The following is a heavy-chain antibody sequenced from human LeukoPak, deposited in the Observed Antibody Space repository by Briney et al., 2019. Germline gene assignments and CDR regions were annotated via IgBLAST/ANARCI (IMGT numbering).Heavy chain of an antibody. D-gene: IGHD1-1*01. CDR1: GGTFSSYA. CDR2: IIPIFGTA. V-gene: IGHV1-69*05. J-gene: IGHJ6*03. CDR3: ARGWKSNYYYYYYMDV. Sequence: SVKVSCKASGGTFSSYAISWVRQAPGQGLEWMGGIIPIFGTANYAQKFQGRVTITTDESTSTAYMELSSLRSEDTAVYYCARGWKSNYYYYYYMDVWGKGTTVTVSS.